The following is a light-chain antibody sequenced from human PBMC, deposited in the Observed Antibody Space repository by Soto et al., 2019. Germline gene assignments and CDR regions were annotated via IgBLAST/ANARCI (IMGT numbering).Light chain of an antibody. CDR1: QSVSNN. CDR2: DAS. Sequence: ILKTQSPATLSVSPGERATLSCRASQSVSNNLAWYQQKPGQAPRLLIYDASTRATGIPARFSGSGSGTEFTLTISGLQSEDFAVYYCQQYNNWTPWTFGQGTKVEIK. V-gene: IGKV3-15*01. CDR3: QQYNNWTPWT. J-gene: IGKJ1*01.